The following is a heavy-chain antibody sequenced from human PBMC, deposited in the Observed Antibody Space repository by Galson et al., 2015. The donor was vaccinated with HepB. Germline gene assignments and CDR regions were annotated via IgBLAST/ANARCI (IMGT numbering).Heavy chain of an antibody. CDR1: GGSISSSSYY. CDR3: ARHESESKTYAADN. J-gene: IGHJ4*02. Sequence: TLSLTCTVSGGSISSSSYYWGWLRQPPGKGLEWIGSFYYTGNTHYNPSLKSRVTISGDTSKNQFSLKLNSVTASDTAVYYCARHESESKTYAADNWGQGTLVTVSS. D-gene: IGHD2-2*01. CDR2: FYYTGNT. V-gene: IGHV4-39*01.